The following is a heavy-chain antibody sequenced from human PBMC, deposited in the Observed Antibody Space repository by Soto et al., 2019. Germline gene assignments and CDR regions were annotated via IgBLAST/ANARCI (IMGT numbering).Heavy chain of an antibody. CDR3: AKGEVAVAGQKTHYYYYGMDV. V-gene: IGHV3-30*18. J-gene: IGHJ6*02. CDR2: ISYDGSNK. Sequence: QVQLVESGGGVVQPGRSLRLSCAASGFTFSSYGMHWVRQAPGKGLEWVAVISYDGSNKYYADSVKGRFTISRDNSKNTLYLQMNSLRAEDTAVYYCAKGEVAVAGQKTHYYYYGMDVWGQGTTVTVSS. D-gene: IGHD6-19*01. CDR1: GFTFSSYG.